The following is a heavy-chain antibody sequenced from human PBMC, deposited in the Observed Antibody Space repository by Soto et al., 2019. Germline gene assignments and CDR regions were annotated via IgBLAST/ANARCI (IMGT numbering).Heavy chain of an antibody. CDR1: GFTFSSYA. V-gene: IGHV3-23*01. Sequence: EVQLLESGGGLVQPGGSLRLSCAASGFTFSSYAMSWVRQAPGKGLEWVSAISGSGGSTYYADSVKGRFTISRDNSKNTLYRQMNSLRAEDTAVYYCAKDLWFGELLGWFDPWGQGTLVTVSS. D-gene: IGHD3-10*01. CDR3: AKDLWFGELLGWFDP. J-gene: IGHJ5*02. CDR2: ISGSGGST.